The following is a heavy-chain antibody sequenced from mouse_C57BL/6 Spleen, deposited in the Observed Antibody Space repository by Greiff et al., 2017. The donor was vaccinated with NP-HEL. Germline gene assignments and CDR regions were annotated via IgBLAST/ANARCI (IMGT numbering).Heavy chain of an antibody. J-gene: IGHJ4*01. V-gene: IGHV1-42*01. Sequence: EVQLQESGPELVKPGASVKISCKASGYSFTGYYMNWVKQSPEKSLEWIGEINPSTGGTTYNQKFKAKATLTVDKSSSTAYMQLKSLTSEDSAVYYCARGGYSNYYAMDYWGQGTSVTVSS. CDR3: ARGGYSNYYAMDY. D-gene: IGHD2-3*01. CDR2: INPSTGGT. CDR1: GYSFTGYY.